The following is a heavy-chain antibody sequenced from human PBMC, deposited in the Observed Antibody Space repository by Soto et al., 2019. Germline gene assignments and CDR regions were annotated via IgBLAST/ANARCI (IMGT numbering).Heavy chain of an antibody. CDR3: ASERYDFWSGYFYGMDV. CDR1: GYTFTSYG. J-gene: IGHJ6*02. CDR2: ISAYNGNT. D-gene: IGHD3-3*01. Sequence: QVQLVQSGAEVKKPGASVKVSCKASGYTFTSYGISWVRQAPGQGLEWMGWISAYNGNTNYAQKLQGRVTMTTDTSTSTAYMELMSLRSDDTAVYYCASERYDFWSGYFYGMDVWGQGTTVTVSS. V-gene: IGHV1-18*01.